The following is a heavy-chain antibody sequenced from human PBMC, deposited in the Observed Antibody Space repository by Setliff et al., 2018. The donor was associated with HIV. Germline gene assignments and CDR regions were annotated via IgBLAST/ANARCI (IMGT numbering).Heavy chain of an antibody. D-gene: IGHD2-2*01. CDR3: TTIVGFCSSTRCYSDY. V-gene: IGHV3-30*04. CDR1: GFPFSNYA. CDR2: ISDDGSDK. J-gene: IGHJ4*02. Sequence: LRLSCGVSGFPFSNYAMHWVRQAPGKGLEWVAIISDDGSDKHFADSLKGRFTISRDNSKNTLYLQMNSLKTEDTAVYYCTTIVGFCSSTRCYSDYWGQGTLVTVSS.